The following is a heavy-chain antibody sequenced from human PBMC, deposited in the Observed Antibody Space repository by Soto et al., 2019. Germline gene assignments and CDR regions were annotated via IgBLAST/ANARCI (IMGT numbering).Heavy chain of an antibody. V-gene: IGHV4-34*01. CDR2: INHSGST. D-gene: IGHD3-22*01. CDR3: ARGIRYDSSGYRYFDY. CDR1: GGSFSGYY. Sequence: PSETLSLTCAVYGGSFSGYYWSWIRQPPGKGLEWIGEINHSGSTNYNPSLKSRVIISVDTSKNQFSLKLGSVTAADTAVYYCARGIRYDSSGYRYFDYWGQGTLVTVSS. J-gene: IGHJ4*02.